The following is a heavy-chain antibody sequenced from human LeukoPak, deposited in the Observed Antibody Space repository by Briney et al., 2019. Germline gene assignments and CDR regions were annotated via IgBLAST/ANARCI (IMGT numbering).Heavy chain of an antibody. CDR3: ARDSTYYYGSGSYSNFDY. V-gene: IGHV4-59*01. CDR1: GGSLSSYY. J-gene: IGHJ4*02. Sequence: SETLSLTCTVSGGSLSSYYWSWIRQPPGKGLEWIGYIYYSGSINYNPSLKSRVTISVDTSKNQFSLKLSSVTAADTAVYYCARDSTYYYGSGSYSNFDYWGQGTLVTVSS. D-gene: IGHD3-10*01. CDR2: IYYSGSI.